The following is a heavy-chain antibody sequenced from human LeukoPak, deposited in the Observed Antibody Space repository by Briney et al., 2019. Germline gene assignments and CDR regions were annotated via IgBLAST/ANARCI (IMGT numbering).Heavy chain of an antibody. CDR3: AKDSGQQWRPDY. CDR2: IYSGGST. D-gene: IGHD6-19*01. Sequence: QPGRSLRLSCAASGFTVSSNYMSWVRQAPGKGLEWVSVIYSGGSTYYADSVKGRFTISRDNSENTLYLQMNSLRAEDTAVYYCAKDSGQQWRPDYWGQGTLVTVSS. V-gene: IGHV3-53*01. J-gene: IGHJ4*02. CDR1: GFTVSSNY.